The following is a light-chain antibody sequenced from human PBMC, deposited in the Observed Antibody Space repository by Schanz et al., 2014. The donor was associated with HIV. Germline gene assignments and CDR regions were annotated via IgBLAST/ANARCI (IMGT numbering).Light chain of an antibody. Sequence: DIQMTQSPSSLSASVGDRVTVTCRASQTISTFLNWYQQKPGTAPNLLIYAASTLHTGVPLRFSGSGSGTDFTLTISSLQAEDFATYYCQQFKTYPLTFGGGTKVEIK. CDR1: QTISTF. J-gene: IGKJ4*01. CDR3: QQFKTYPLT. CDR2: AAS. V-gene: IGKV1-9*01.